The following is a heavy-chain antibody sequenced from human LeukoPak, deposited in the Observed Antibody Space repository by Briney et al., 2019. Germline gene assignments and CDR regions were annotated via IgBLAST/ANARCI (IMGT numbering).Heavy chain of an antibody. CDR1: GYTFTSYD. CDR3: ARLMQYSSSWYGSYYYGMDV. J-gene: IGHJ6*02. Sequence: RASVKVSCKASGYTFTSYDINWVRQATGQGLEWMGWMNPNSGNTSYAQKFQGRVTMTRNTSISTAYMELSSLRSEDTAVYYCARLMQYSSSWYGSYYYGMDVWGQGTTVTVS. CDR2: MNPNSGNT. D-gene: IGHD6-13*01. V-gene: IGHV1-8*01.